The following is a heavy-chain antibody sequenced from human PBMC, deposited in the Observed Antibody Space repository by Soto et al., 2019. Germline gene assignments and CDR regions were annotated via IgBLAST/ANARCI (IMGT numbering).Heavy chain of an antibody. CDR3: TTGTMIVVVT. Sequence: SETLSLTCSVSGASIYNGGYFWSWIRQSPGKGLEWIGHIHNSGSPYNNPSLKSRVTISADTSKNQFSLKLTSVTAADTAVYYCTTGTMIVVVTWGQGTLVTVS. V-gene: IGHV4-30-4*01. CDR1: GASIYNGGYF. J-gene: IGHJ5*02. CDR2: IHNSGSP. D-gene: IGHD3-22*01.